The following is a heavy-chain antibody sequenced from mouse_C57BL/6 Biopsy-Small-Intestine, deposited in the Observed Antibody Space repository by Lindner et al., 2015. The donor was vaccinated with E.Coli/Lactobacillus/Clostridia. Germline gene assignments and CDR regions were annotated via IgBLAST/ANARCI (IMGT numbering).Heavy chain of an antibody. Sequence: VQLQESGGGLVKPGGSLKLSCAASGFTFSDYGMHWVRQAPEKGLEWVAYVSSGSSSIYYADTVKGRFTISRDNAKNTLFLQMTSLRSEDTAMYYCARKGLFIITVVATGAMDYWGQGTSVTVSS. V-gene: IGHV5-17*01. CDR2: VSSGSSSI. CDR3: ARKGLFIITVVATGAMDY. CDR1: GFTFSDYG. J-gene: IGHJ4*01. D-gene: IGHD1-1*01.